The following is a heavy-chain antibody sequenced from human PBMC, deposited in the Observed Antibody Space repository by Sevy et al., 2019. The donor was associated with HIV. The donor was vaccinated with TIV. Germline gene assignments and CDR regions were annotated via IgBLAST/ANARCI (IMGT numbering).Heavy chain of an antibody. V-gene: IGHV3-7*01. J-gene: IGHJ4*02. D-gene: IGHD5-18*01. Sequence: GGSLRLSCAASGFSFSSYWMSWVRQAPGKGLEWVATMKQDGTEKDYVDSVKGRFTISRDNTKSSLFLQMNSLSAEDTDVYYCVREGLGGYSYSLDCWGQGTLVTVSS. CDR3: VREGLGGYSYSLDC. CDR2: MKQDGTEK. CDR1: GFSFSSYW.